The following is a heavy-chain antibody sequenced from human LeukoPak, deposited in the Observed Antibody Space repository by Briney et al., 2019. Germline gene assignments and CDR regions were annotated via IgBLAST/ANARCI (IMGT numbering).Heavy chain of an antibody. CDR3: AKYLRAARRIFDY. D-gene: IGHD6-13*01. J-gene: IGHJ4*02. CDR2: ISSDGVTT. Sequence: GGSLRLSCAASGFTFSAYSVNWVRQAPGKGLEWVSSISSDGVTTSYADSVKGRFTISRDNSRNTLYLQMNGLRAEDTAIYYCAKYLRAARRIFDYWGQGTLVTVSS. CDR1: GFTFSAYS. V-gene: IGHV3-23*01.